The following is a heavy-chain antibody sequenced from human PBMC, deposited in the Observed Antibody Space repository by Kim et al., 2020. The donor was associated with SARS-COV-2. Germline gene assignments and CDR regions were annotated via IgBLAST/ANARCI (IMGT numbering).Heavy chain of an antibody. CDR3: ARDGGAGSWYYFFY. D-gene: IGHD6-13*01. Sequence: SVKVSCKASGGTFSSYAISWVRQAPGQGLEWMGGIIPIFGTANYAQKFQGRVTITADESTSTAYMELSSLRSEDTAVYYCARDGGAGSWYYFFYWGQRALVTVSS. CDR2: IIPIFGTA. V-gene: IGHV1-69*13. J-gene: IGHJ4*02. CDR1: GGTFSSYA.